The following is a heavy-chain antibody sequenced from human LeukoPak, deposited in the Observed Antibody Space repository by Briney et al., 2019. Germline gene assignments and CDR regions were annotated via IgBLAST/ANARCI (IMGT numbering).Heavy chain of an antibody. CDR2: INWRSDFI. V-gene: IGHV3-9*01. CDR1: GFTFDEYA. Sequence: PGGSLRLSCATSGFTFDEYAMHWVRQAPGKGLEWVSGINWRSDFISYAGSVKGRFTIYRDNAKKSVYLEMDSLSGEDTALYYCVKDLARSTSSRIYGFDIWGQGTVVTVSS. D-gene: IGHD3-3*02. CDR3: VKDLARSTSSRIYGFDI. J-gene: IGHJ3*02.